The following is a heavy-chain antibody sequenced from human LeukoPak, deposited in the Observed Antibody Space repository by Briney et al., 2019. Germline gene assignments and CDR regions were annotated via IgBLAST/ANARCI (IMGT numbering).Heavy chain of an antibody. Sequence: SETLSLTCAVYGESFSGYFWNWIRQAPGKGLEWIGEINNSGTTNYNPSLKSRVTISVDTSKNQFSLKVNSVTAADTAVYYCARRPAGTLGYWGQGTLVTVSS. D-gene: IGHD6-19*01. CDR3: ARRPAGTLGY. CDR1: GESFSGYF. CDR2: INNSGTT. J-gene: IGHJ4*02. V-gene: IGHV4-34*01.